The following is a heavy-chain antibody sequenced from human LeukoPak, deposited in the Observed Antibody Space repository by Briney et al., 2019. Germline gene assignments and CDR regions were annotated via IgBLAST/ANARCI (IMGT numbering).Heavy chain of an antibody. Sequence: SVKVSCKASGGTFSSYAISWVRQAPGQGLEWMGRIIPILGIANYAQKFQGRVTITADESTSTAYMELSSLRSEDTAVYYCARGQLGGDDAFDIWGQGTMVTVSS. CDR1: GGTFSSYA. CDR3: ARGQLGGDDAFDI. CDR2: IIPILGIA. V-gene: IGHV1-69*04. J-gene: IGHJ3*02. D-gene: IGHD2-2*01.